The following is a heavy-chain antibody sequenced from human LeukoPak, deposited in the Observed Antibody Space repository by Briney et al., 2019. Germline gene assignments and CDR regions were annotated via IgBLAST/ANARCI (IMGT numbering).Heavy chain of an antibody. V-gene: IGHV4-59*01. Sequence: PSETLSLTCTVSGGSISSYYWSWIRQPPGKGLEWIGYIYYSGSTNYNPSLKSRVTMSVDTSKNQFSLKLSSVTAADTAVYYCARAVSYDSSGYCWGPPYFDYWGQGTLVTVSS. CDR2: IYYSGST. CDR3: ARAVSYDSSGYCWGPPYFDY. J-gene: IGHJ4*02. D-gene: IGHD3-22*01. CDR1: GGSISSYY.